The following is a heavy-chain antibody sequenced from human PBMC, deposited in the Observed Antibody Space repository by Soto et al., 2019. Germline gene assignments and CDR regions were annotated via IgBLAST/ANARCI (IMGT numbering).Heavy chain of an antibody. D-gene: IGHD2-8*01. J-gene: IGHJ4*02. Sequence: PGGSLRLSCAASGFTFSSYWISWVRQAPGKGPEWVANIKQDGSEKYYVDSVKGRFTISRDNAKNSLYLQMNSLRAEDTAVYYCARDCTNGVCYLGYWGQGTLVTVSS. V-gene: IGHV3-7*05. CDR2: IKQDGSEK. CDR1: GFTFSSYW. CDR3: ARDCTNGVCYLGY.